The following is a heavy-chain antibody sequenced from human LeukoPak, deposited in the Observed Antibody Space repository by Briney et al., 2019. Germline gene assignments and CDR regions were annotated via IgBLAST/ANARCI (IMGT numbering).Heavy chain of an antibody. J-gene: IGHJ4*02. CDR3: RAGAYSHPYDY. V-gene: IGHV3-53*01. CDR2: IYSDNT. Sequence: GGSLRLSCTVSGLTVSSDSMSWVRQAPGKGLEWVSFIYSDNTHYSDSVKGRFTISRDNSKNTLYLQMNSLRAEDTAVYARRAGAYSHPYDYWGQGTLVTVSS. D-gene: IGHD4/OR15-4a*01. CDR1: GLTVSSDS.